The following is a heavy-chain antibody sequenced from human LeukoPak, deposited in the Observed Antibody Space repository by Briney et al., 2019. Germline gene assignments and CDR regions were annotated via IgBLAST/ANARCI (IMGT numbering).Heavy chain of an antibody. Sequence: PSETLSLTCTVSGGSISGSSYYWGWIRQPPGKGLEWIGSIYYSGSNYNNPSLKSRVTISVDTSKNQFSLKLSSVTAADTAVYYCARLGSSGWYIIDYWGQGTLVTVSS. CDR1: GGSISGSSYY. V-gene: IGHV4-39*01. CDR3: ARLGSSGWYIIDY. CDR2: IYYSGSN. J-gene: IGHJ4*02. D-gene: IGHD6-19*01.